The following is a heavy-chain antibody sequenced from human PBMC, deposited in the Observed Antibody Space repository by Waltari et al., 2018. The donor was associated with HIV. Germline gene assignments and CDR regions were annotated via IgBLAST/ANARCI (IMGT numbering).Heavy chain of an antibody. V-gene: IGHV1-3*01. CDR1: GYTFTSYS. J-gene: IGHJ6*02. CDR3: AGEKNIPERYPGMDV. CDR2: INAGNGNT. D-gene: IGHD3-10*01. Sequence: QVQLVQSGAAVKKTGASVKVSCKASGYTFTSYSMHWVRQAPGRRFEWIGWINAGNGNTKYSRKMQGRVTITRDTSASTAYMELTSLRSEDTAVYYWAGEKNIPERYPGMDVWGQGTTVTVSS.